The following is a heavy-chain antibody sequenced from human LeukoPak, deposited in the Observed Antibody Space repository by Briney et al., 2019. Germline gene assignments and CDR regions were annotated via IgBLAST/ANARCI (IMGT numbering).Heavy chain of an antibody. Sequence: GGSLRLSCVASGFTISSYWMHWVRQAPGKGLEWVAVIWYDGSNKYYADSVKGRFTISRDNSKNTLYLQMNSLRAEDTAVYYCARDNAVLRFLEWLPAYYYGMDVWGQGTTVTVSS. CDR3: ARDNAVLRFLEWLPAYYYGMDV. V-gene: IGHV3-33*08. D-gene: IGHD3-3*01. CDR1: GFTISSYW. CDR2: IWYDGSNK. J-gene: IGHJ6*02.